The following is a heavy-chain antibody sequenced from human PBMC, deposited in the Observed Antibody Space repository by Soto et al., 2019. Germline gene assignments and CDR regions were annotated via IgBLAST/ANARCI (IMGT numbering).Heavy chain of an antibody. CDR2: IYYSGST. D-gene: IGHD6-13*01. Sequence: QVQLQESGPGLVKPSQTLSLTCTVSGGSISSGGYYWSWIRQHPGKGLEWIGYIYYSGSTYYNPSLKIRVTISVDTSKNQFSLKLSSVTAADTAVYYCARGGIAAAAPPDYWGQGTLVTVSS. J-gene: IGHJ4*02. CDR3: ARGGIAAAAPPDY. CDR1: GGSISSGGYY. V-gene: IGHV4-31*03.